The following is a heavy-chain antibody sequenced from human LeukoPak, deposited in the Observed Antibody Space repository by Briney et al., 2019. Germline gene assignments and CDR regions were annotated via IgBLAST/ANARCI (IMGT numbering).Heavy chain of an antibody. Sequence: SETLSLTCTVSGDSISSGSYYWTWIRQPAGKGLEWIGRIYTSGSTNYNPSLRSRVTISLDTSKNQFSLKLSSVTAADSAVYYCAYGPNWNYYYYYYMDVWGIGTTVTVSS. CDR3: AYGPNWNYYYYYYMDV. J-gene: IGHJ6*03. D-gene: IGHD1-1*01. CDR1: GDSISSGSYY. V-gene: IGHV4-61*02. CDR2: IYTSGST.